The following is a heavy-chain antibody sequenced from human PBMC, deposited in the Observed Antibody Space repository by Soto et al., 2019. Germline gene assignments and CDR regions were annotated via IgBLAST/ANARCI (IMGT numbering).Heavy chain of an antibody. CDR2: IYYSGST. CDR1: GGSVSSGSYY. D-gene: IGHD6-6*01. Sequence: PSETLSLTCTVSGGSVSSGSYYWSWIRQPPGKGLEWIGYIYYSGSTNYNPSLKSRVTISVDTSKNQFSLKLSSVTAADTAVYYCAREGGDGAAHTGYYYYSGMDVWGQGTTVTASS. CDR3: AREGGDGAAHTGYYYYSGMDV. V-gene: IGHV4-61*01. J-gene: IGHJ6*02.